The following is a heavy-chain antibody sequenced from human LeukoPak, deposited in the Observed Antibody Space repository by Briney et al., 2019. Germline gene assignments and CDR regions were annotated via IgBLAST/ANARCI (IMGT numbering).Heavy chain of an antibody. D-gene: IGHD1-1*01. CDR2: IDFGGRMI. J-gene: IGHJ4*02. CDR3: ARGIGLERRYFQFDY. V-gene: IGHV3-48*03. CDR1: GFTFSSYE. Sequence: PGGSLRLSCVASGFTFSSYEMNWVRQVPGKALEWVSYIDFGGRMINYADHVKGRFTISRDNAKNSVYLQMNSLRAEDTAVYYCARGIGLERRYFQFDYWGQGILVTVSS.